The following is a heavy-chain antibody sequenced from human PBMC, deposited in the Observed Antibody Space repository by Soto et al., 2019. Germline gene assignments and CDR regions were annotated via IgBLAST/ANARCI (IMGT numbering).Heavy chain of an antibody. Sequence: ASVKVSCKASGYTFTSYGISWVRQAPGQGLEWMGWISAYNGKTNYAQNVQGRVTMTTDTSTRTAYMDLRSLRSDDTAVYYCARGFCSGGSCYANYYYYGMDVWGQGTTVTVSS. D-gene: IGHD2-15*01. CDR2: ISAYNGKT. V-gene: IGHV1-18*01. J-gene: IGHJ6*02. CDR3: ARGFCSGGSCYANYYYYGMDV. CDR1: GYTFTSYG.